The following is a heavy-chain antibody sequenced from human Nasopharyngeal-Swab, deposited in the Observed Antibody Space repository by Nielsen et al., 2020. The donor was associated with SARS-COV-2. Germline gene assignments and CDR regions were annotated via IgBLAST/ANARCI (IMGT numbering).Heavy chain of an antibody. D-gene: IGHD1-26*01. V-gene: IGHV4-59*01. CDR2: IYYSGST. CDR3: ARLVGATDYYYYGMDV. J-gene: IGHJ6*02. CDR1: GGSISSYY. Sequence: SETLSLTCTVSGGSISSYYWSWIRQPPGKGLEWIGYIYYSGSTNYNPSLKSRVTISVDTSKNQFSLKLSFVTAADTAVYYCARLVGATDYYYYGMDVWGQGTTVTVSS.